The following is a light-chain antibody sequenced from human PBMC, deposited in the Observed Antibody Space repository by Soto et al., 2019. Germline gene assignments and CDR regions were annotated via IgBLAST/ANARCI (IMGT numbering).Light chain of an antibody. Sequence: EIVMTQSPATLSVSPVERATLFCRASQSVSSNLAWYQQKPGQAPRLLIYGASTRATGIPDRFSGSGSGTDFTLTISRLEPEDFAVYYCQQYGSSPFGQGTRLEIK. CDR2: GAS. V-gene: IGKV3-20*01. J-gene: IGKJ5*01. CDR1: QSVSSN. CDR3: QQYGSSP.